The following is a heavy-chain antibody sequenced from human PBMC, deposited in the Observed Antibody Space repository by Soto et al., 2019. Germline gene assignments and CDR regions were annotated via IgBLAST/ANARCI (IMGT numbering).Heavy chain of an antibody. CDR2: ISGSGGST. V-gene: IGHV3-23*01. Sequence: GSLRLSCAASGFTFSSYAMSWVRQAPGKGLEWVSAISGSGGSTYYADSVKGRFTISRDNSKNTLYLQMNSLRAEDTAVYYCAKDPVLRYFDWLGYFDYWGQGTLVTVSS. D-gene: IGHD3-9*01. CDR3: AKDPVLRYFDWLGYFDY. CDR1: GFTFSSYA. J-gene: IGHJ4*02.